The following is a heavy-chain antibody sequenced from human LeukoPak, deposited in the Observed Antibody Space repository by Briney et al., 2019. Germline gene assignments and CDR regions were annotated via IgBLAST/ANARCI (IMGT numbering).Heavy chain of an antibody. CDR3: ARDAGNSGYGCDL. D-gene: IGHD5-12*01. CDR1: GFTFSSYS. J-gene: IGHJ5*02. V-gene: IGHV3-21*01. CDR2: ISSSSNYI. Sequence: GGSLRLSCAASGFTFSSYSMNWVRQAPGRGLEWVSSISSSSNYIYYVDSGKGRFTISRDNARNSLYLQMNNLRGEDTAIYYCARDAGNSGYGCDLWGQGTLVTVSS.